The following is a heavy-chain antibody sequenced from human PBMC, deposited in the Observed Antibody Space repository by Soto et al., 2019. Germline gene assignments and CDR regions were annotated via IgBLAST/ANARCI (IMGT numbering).Heavy chain of an antibody. CDR1: GFTFSTYS. D-gene: IGHD3-3*01. J-gene: IGHJ6*02. CDR3: ARDQGITTFGVYSMYYYGMDV. Sequence: GGSLRLSCAASGFTFSTYSMNWVRQAPGKGLEWVSSISDSSSYIYYADSVKGRFTISRDNAKNSLYLQMNSLRAEDTAVYYCARDQGITTFGVYSMYYYGMDVWGQGTTVTVSS. CDR2: ISDSSSYI. V-gene: IGHV3-21*04.